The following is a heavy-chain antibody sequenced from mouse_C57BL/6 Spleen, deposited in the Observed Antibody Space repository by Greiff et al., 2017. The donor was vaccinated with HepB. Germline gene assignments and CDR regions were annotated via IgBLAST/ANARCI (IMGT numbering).Heavy chain of an antibody. CDR2: IDPANGNT. J-gene: IGHJ4*01. CDR1: GFNIKNTY. CDR3: DQDSTGDGGYAMDY. V-gene: IGHV14-3*01. Sequence: VQLQQSVAELVRPGASVKLSCTASGFNIKNTYMHWVKQRPEQGLEWIGRIDPANGNTKYAPKFQGKATITADTSSNTAYMQLSSLTSEDTAIYYCDQDSTGDGGYAMDYWGQGTTVTVSS. D-gene: IGHD3-2*02.